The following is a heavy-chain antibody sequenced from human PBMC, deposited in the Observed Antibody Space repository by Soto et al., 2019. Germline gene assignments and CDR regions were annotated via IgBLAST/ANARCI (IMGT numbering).Heavy chain of an antibody. D-gene: IGHD3-16*01. CDR3: GREMAGRGGEYDY. Sequence: QVQLVQSGAEVKNPGASVKVSCKTSGYTFTKDGVGWVRQAPGQGLEWMGWISGSSGNANYAEKVEGRITLTTDTSTSKAYIELRSLRSDDTAVYYCGREMAGRGGEYDYWGQGTLVTVSS. J-gene: IGHJ4*02. CDR1: GYTFTKDG. V-gene: IGHV1-18*01. CDR2: ISGSSGNA.